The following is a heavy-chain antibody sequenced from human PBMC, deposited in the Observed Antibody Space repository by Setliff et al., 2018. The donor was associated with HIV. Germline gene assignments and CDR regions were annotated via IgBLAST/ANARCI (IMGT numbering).Heavy chain of an antibody. CDR3: TRGRGIIGALVY. D-gene: IGHD2-21*01. J-gene: IGHJ4*02. CDR2: VDPENPTT. V-gene: IGHV1-69-2*01. Sequence: ASVKVSCKMSGYTFTNQYIHWIQQAPGKGLEWMGLVDPENPTTIYAARFQGRVTITADESTSTAYMELYNLRSEDTAMYYCTRGRGIIGALVYWGQGTLVTVSS. CDR1: GYTFTNQY.